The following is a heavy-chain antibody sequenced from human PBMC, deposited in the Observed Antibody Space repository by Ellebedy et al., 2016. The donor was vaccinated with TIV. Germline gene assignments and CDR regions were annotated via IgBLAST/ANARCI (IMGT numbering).Heavy chain of an antibody. Sequence: GESLKISCAASGLTFSNYWMHWVRQAPGMGLEWVSHISSDGSYTPYADSVKGRFPISRDNSKNTLYLQLDGLRVEATAVDFWAMRVGEGIQLWGGFDSWGQGTLVTVSS. CDR2: ISSDGSYT. CDR1: GLTFSNYW. CDR3: AMRVGEGIQLWGGFDS. V-gene: IGHV3-74*01. J-gene: IGHJ4*02. D-gene: IGHD5-18*01.